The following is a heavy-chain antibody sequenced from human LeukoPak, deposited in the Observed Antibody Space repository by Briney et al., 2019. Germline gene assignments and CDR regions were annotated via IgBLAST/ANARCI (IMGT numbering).Heavy chain of an antibody. V-gene: IGHV4-39*01. J-gene: IGHJ4*02. CDR3: ARSWFSTGPADY. CDR2: IFHSGST. Sequence: SETLSLTCTVSGDSISSSSYYWGWIRQPPGKGLEWIGRIFHSGSTCYNPSLKSRVTISVDTSKNQFSLKLTSVTAADTAVYYCARSWFSTGPADYWGQGTLVTVSS. CDR1: GDSISSSSYY. D-gene: IGHD6-13*01.